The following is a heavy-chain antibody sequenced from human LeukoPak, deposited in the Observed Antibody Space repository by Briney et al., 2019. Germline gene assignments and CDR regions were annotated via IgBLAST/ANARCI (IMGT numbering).Heavy chain of an antibody. J-gene: IGHJ5*02. CDR3: ARAWGAATLPGP. CDR2: INPSGGST. CDR1: GYTFTSYY. D-gene: IGHD2-15*01. V-gene: IGHV1-46*01. Sequence: ASVKVSCKASGYTFTSYYMHWVRQAPGQGREWRGIINPSGGSTSYAQKFQGRVTMTRDTSTSTVYMELSSLRSEDTAVYYCARAWGAATLPGPWGQGTLVTVSS.